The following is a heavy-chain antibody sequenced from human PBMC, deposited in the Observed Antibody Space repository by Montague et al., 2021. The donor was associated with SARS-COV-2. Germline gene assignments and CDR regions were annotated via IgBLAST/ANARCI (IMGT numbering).Heavy chain of an antibody. CDR3: AHRPSIAAAGTFRFAP. V-gene: IGHV2-5*02. J-gene: IGHJ5*02. Sequence: PALVKPTQTLTLTCTFSGFSLSTSGVGVGWIRQPPGKALEWLALIYWDDDKRYSPSLKSRLTITKGTSKNQVVLTMTNMDPVDTATYYCAHRPSIAAAGTFRFAPWGQGTRVTVSS. CDR2: IYWDDDK. D-gene: IGHD6-13*01. CDR1: GFSLSTSGVG.